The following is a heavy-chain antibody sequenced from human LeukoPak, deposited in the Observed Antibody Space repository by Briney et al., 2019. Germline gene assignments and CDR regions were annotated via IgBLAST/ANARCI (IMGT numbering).Heavy chain of an antibody. CDR2: IYYSGST. CDR3: ARRYCSSLGCHKTINWFDP. Sequence: SETLSLTCTVSGGAISDYYWTWIRRPPGKELEWIGYIYYSGSTTYNPSLKSRVTISLDKSKNQFSLELTSVTAADTAVYYCARRYCSSLGCHKTINWFDPWGQGTLVTVSS. J-gene: IGHJ5*02. V-gene: IGHV4-59*01. D-gene: IGHD2-2*01. CDR1: GGAISDYY.